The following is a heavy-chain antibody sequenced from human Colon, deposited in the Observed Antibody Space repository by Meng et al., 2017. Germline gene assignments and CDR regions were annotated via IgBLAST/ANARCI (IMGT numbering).Heavy chain of an antibody. CDR3: ARTNYGDYNWFDP. D-gene: IGHD4-17*01. V-gene: IGHV4-31*03. J-gene: IGHJ5*02. CDR1: GGSISSGGFY. CDR2: IYYSGST. Sequence: VQLQESAPGLVKPSQTLSLTCTVSGGSISSGGFYWSWIRQHPGKGLEWIGYIYYSGSTYYNPSLRSRVAISIDTSKNQFSLKLTSVTAADTAVYFCARTNYGDYNWFDPWGQGTLVTVSS.